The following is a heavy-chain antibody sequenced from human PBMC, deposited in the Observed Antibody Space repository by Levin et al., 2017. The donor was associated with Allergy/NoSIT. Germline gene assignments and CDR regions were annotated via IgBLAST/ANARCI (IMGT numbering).Heavy chain of an antibody. J-gene: IGHJ3*02. V-gene: IGHV4-31*03. CDR2: IYYSGST. D-gene: IGHD5-18*01. CDR1: GGSISSGGYY. CDR3: ARARIQLWLDATRQQADAFDI. Sequence: SQTLSLTCTVSGGSISSGGYYWSWIPQHPGKGLEWIGYIYYSGSTYYNPSLKSRVTISVDTSKNQFSLKLSSVTAADTAVYYCARARIQLWLDATRQQADAFDIWGQGTMVTVSS.